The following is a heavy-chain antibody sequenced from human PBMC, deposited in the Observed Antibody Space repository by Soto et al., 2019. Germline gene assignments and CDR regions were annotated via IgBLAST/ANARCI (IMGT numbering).Heavy chain of an antibody. Sequence: RGESLKISCKGSGYSFTSYWISWVRQMPGKGLEWMGRIDPSDSYTNYSPSFQGHVTISADKSISTAYLQWSSLKASDTAMYYCTTTVTTEDYYYYGMDVWGQGTTVTVS. J-gene: IGHJ6*02. V-gene: IGHV5-10-1*01. CDR1: GYSFTSYW. D-gene: IGHD4-17*01. CDR2: IDPSDSYT. CDR3: TTTVTTEDYYYYGMDV.